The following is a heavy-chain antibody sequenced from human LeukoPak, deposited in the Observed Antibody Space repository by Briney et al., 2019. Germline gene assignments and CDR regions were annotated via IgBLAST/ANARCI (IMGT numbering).Heavy chain of an antibody. J-gene: IGHJ6*02. CDR1: GFTFGDHA. CDR3: SRGPIQLWLHNAMDV. D-gene: IGHD5-18*01. Sequence: GRSLRLSCTASGFTFGDHAMSWVRQAPGKGVEWVGFIRSKAYGGTTEYAASVKGRFTISRDDSKSIAYLQMNSLKTEDTAVYYCSRGPIQLWLHNAMDVWGQGTTVTVSS. CDR2: IRSKAYGGTT. V-gene: IGHV3-49*04.